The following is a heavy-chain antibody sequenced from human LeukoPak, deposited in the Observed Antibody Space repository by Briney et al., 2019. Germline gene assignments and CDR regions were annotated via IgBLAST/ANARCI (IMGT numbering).Heavy chain of an antibody. J-gene: IGHJ4*02. D-gene: IGHD3-22*01. CDR3: ARTHYYDSSGYYYY. V-gene: IGHV4-34*01. CDR1: GGSFSGYH. CDR2: INPSGST. Sequence: PSETLSLTCAVYGGSFSGYHWTWIRQSPGKGLEWIGDINPSGSTYYNPSLKSRVTISVDTSKNQFSLKLSSVTAADTAVYYCARTHYYDSSGYYYYWGQGTLVTVSS.